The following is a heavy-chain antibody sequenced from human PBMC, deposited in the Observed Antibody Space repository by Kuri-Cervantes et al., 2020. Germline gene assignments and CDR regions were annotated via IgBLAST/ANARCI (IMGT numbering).Heavy chain of an antibody. Sequence: GESLKISCAASGFTFSSYAMHWVRQAPGKGLEWVAVIWSDGSKKFYADSLKGRFSVSRDNSNNTLYLQMNSLRVEDTAVYYCAREDAAMARGVYHSDHWGQGLLVTVSS. D-gene: IGHD5/OR15-5a*01. J-gene: IGHJ4*02. CDR3: AREDAAMARGVYHSDH. CDR2: IWSDGSKK. V-gene: IGHV3-33*08. CDR1: GFTFSSYA.